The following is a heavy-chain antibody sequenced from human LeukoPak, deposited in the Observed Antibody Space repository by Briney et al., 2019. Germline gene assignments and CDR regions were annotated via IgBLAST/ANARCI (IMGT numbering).Heavy chain of an antibody. J-gene: IGHJ6*03. V-gene: IGHV1-69*04. CDR1: GGTFSSYA. CDR3: ARDIGQQLAFYYYYYMDV. CDR2: IIPILGIA. Sequence: GASVKVSCKASGGTFSSYAISWVRQAPGQGLEWMGRIIPILGIANYAQKFQGRVTITADKSTSTAYMELSSLRSEDTAVYYCARDIGQQLAFYYYYYMDVWGKGTTVTVSS. D-gene: IGHD6-13*01.